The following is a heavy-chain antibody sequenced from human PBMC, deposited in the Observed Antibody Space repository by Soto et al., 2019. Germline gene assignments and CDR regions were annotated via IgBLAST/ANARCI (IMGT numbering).Heavy chain of an antibody. Sequence: VKVSCKASGYTFTSYDINWVRQATGQGLEWMGWMNPNSGNTGYAQKFQGRVTMTRNTSISTAYMELSSLRSEDTAVYYCARLIYDYVWGSYRPNAFDIWGQGTMVTVS. CDR3: ARLIYDYVWGSYRPNAFDI. CDR1: GYTFTSYD. D-gene: IGHD3-16*02. CDR2: MNPNSGNT. J-gene: IGHJ3*02. V-gene: IGHV1-8*01.